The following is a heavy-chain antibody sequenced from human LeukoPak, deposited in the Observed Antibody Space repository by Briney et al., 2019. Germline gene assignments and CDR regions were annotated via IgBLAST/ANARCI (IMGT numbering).Heavy chain of an antibody. J-gene: IGHJ6*02. CDR3: AKDSAYSSGWYEYYGMDV. D-gene: IGHD6-19*01. Sequence: PGGSLRLSCAASGFTFSGYWMSWVRQAPGKGLEWVANIKKDGSEKYSVDSVKGRFTISRDNSKNTLYLQMNSLRAEDTAVYYCAKDSAYSSGWYEYYGMDVWGQGTTVTVSS. CDR2: IKKDGSEK. V-gene: IGHV3-7*01. CDR1: GFTFSGYW.